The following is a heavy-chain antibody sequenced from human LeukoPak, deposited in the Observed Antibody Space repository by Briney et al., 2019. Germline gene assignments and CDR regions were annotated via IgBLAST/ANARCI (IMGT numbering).Heavy chain of an antibody. CDR3: ARTIRFMVRGVLNWFDP. D-gene: IGHD3-10*01. CDR1: GGSISSSSYY. V-gene: IGHV4-39*07. CDR2: IYYSGST. Sequence: PSETLSLTCTVPGGSISSSSYYWGWIRQPPGKGLEWIGSIYYSGSTYYNPSLKSRVTISVDTSKNQFSLKLSSVTAADTAVYYCARTIRFMVRGVLNWFDPWGQGTLVTVSS. J-gene: IGHJ5*02.